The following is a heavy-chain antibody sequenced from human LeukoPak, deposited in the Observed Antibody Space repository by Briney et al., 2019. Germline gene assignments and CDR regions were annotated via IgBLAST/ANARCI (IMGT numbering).Heavy chain of an antibody. CDR1: GHTFTGYY. CDR3: ARMATIDIVVVVAAKVGAFDI. CDR2: INPNSGGT. V-gene: IGHV1-2*02. D-gene: IGHD2-15*01. Sequence: ASVKVSCKASGHTFTGYYMHWVRQAPGQGLEWMGWINPNSGGTNYAQKFQGRVTMTRDTSISTAYMEQSRLRSDDTAVYYCARMATIDIVVVVAAKVGAFDIWGQGTMVTVSS. J-gene: IGHJ3*02.